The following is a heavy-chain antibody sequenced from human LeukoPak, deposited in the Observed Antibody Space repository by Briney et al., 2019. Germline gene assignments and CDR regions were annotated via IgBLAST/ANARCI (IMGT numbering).Heavy chain of an antibody. Sequence: SETLSLTCTASDDSISRCFWTWIRRPPGKGLEWIGYIRYSGKTKYSPSLKSRVTISIQTSKNQFSLKLTSVTAAGPAIYYCSGVREVSGWPFFYCGERILGTVS. J-gene: IGHJ4*02. CDR1: DDSISRCF. CDR2: IRYSGKT. CDR3: SGVREVSGWPFFY. D-gene: IGHD6-19*01. V-gene: IGHV4-59*01.